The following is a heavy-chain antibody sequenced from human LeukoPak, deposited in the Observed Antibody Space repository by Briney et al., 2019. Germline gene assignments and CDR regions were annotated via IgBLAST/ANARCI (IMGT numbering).Heavy chain of an antibody. D-gene: IGHD3-10*01. Sequence: ASVKVSCKASGYTFTSYGISWVRQAPGQGLVWMGWISAYNGNTNYAQKLQGRVTMTTDTSTSTAYMELRSLRSDDTAVYYCARGGITMVRGVTLVDAFGIWGQGTMVTVSS. V-gene: IGHV1-18*01. CDR3: ARGGITMVRGVTLVDAFGI. J-gene: IGHJ3*02. CDR1: GYTFTSYG. CDR2: ISAYNGNT.